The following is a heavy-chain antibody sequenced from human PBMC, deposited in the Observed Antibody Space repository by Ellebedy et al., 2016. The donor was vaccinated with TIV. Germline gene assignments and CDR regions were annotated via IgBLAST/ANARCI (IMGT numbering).Heavy chain of an antibody. CDR1: GYTFTAYY. CDR2: IDPNSGST. CDR3: ARDVADIGYNWLDT. V-gene: IGHV1-2*02. Sequence: AASVKVSCKASGYTFTAYYFHWVRQAPGLGLEWMGWIDPNSGSTKSAERFQGRVSLTRDSSSKTVYMELRGPKSDDTAVYYCARDVADIGYNWLDTWGQGTPVTVSS. J-gene: IGHJ5*02. D-gene: IGHD2-15*01.